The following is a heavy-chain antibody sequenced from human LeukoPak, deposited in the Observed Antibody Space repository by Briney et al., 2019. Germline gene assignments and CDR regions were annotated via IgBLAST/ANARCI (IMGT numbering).Heavy chain of an antibody. J-gene: IGHJ4*02. Sequence: SGGSLRLSCAASGFTFSDHYMDWVRQAPGKGLEWVGRTRNKANSYTTEYAASVKGRFTISRDDSKNSLYLQMNSLKTEDTAVYYCARVHLLLWFGELDYWGQGTLVTVSS. V-gene: IGHV3-72*01. D-gene: IGHD3-10*01. CDR3: ARVHLLLWFGELDY. CDR2: TRNKANSYTT. CDR1: GFTFSDHY.